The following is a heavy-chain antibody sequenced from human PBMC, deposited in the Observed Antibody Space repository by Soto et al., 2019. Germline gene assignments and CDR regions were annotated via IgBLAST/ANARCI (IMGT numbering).Heavy chain of an antibody. V-gene: IGHV1-46*01. CDR3: ARGEGVGDEYYFDY. Sequence: QVQLVQSGAELKKPAASVKVSCKASGYTFTSSYIHWVRQAPGQGLEWMGIINPSSGTTSYAQKFDGRVTMTRDTSTSTHYMELSSLRSDDTAVDYCARGEGVGDEYYFDYWGQGTLVTVSS. D-gene: IGHD1-26*01. CDR2: INPSSGTT. CDR1: GYTFTSSY. J-gene: IGHJ4*02.